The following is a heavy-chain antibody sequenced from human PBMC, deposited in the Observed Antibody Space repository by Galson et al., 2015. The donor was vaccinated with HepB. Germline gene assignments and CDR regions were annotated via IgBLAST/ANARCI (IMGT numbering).Heavy chain of an antibody. V-gene: IGHV1-69*01. Sequence: SCKASGGTFSSYAISWVRQAPGQGLEWMGGIIPIFGTANYAQKFQGRVTITADESTSTAYMELSSLRSEDTAVYYCARAECPTYYYDSSGYCPIDYWGQGTLVTVSS. CDR3: ARAECPTYYYDSSGYCPIDY. CDR1: GGTFSSYA. CDR2: IIPIFGTA. D-gene: IGHD3-22*01. J-gene: IGHJ4*02.